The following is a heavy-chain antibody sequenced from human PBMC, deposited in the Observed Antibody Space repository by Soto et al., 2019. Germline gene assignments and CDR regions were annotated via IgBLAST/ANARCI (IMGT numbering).Heavy chain of an antibody. Sequence: QVQLQESGPGLVKPSQTLSLTCTVSGGSISSGGYYWSWIRQHPGKGLEWIGYIYYSGSTYFNPSLKSRVSISVDTSKSQFSLKLTSVTAADTAVYYCARGGYYYSYGMDVWGQGTTVTVSS. CDR3: ARGGYYYSYGMDV. CDR2: IYYSGST. V-gene: IGHV4-31*03. CDR1: GGSISSGGYY. D-gene: IGHD3-16*01. J-gene: IGHJ6*02.